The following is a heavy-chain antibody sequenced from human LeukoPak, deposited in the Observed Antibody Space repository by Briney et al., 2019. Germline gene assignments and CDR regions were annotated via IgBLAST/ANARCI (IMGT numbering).Heavy chain of an antibody. V-gene: IGHV3-48*03. J-gene: IGHJ4*02. Sequence: GASLRLSCAASGFTFSSYAMSWVRQAPGKGLEWVSYISSSGSTIHYADSVKGRFTISRDNAKNSLYLQMNSLRAEDTAVYYCARASGLRFLEWFLDYWGQGTLVTVSS. CDR2: ISSSGSTI. CDR3: ARASGLRFLEWFLDY. D-gene: IGHD3-3*01. CDR1: GFTFSSYA.